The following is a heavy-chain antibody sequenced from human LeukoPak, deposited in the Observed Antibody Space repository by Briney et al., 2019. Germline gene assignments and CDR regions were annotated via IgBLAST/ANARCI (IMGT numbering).Heavy chain of an antibody. Sequence: GGSLRLSCAASEFTFSNYAMSWVRQAPGKGLEWVSAISDSGDDTYYADSEKGRFTISRDNSKNTLYLQMNSLRAEDTAVFYCAKIEVTMVRGFISYYYYGMDVWGKGTTVTVSS. CDR2: ISDSGDDT. V-gene: IGHV3-23*01. D-gene: IGHD3-10*01. CDR1: EFTFSNYA. J-gene: IGHJ6*04. CDR3: AKIEVTMVRGFISYYYYGMDV.